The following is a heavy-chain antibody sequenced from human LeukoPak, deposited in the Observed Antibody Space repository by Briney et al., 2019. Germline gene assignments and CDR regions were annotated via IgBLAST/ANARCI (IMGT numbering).Heavy chain of an antibody. V-gene: IGHV4-38-2*02. CDR2: ICHSGST. J-gene: IGHJ6*03. CDR1: GYSISSGYC. D-gene: IGHD5-24*01. Sequence: SETLSLTCTVSGYSISSGYCWGWIRQPPGKGLEWIGSICHSGSTYYNPSLKSRVTISVDTSKNQFSLKLSSVTAADTAVYYCARVVGDGYNSKLGLYYYYYMDVWGKGTTVTISS. CDR3: ARVVGDGYNSKLGLYYYYYMDV.